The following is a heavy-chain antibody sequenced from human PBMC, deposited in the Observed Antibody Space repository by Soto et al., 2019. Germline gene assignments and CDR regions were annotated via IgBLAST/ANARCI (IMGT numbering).Heavy chain of an antibody. CDR3: ARFGEDYYGSGSYID. V-gene: IGHV3-21*01. D-gene: IGHD3-10*01. Sequence: GGSLRLSCAASGFTFSSYSMNWVRQAPGKGLEWVSSISSSSSYIYYADSVKGRFTISRDNAKNSLYLQMNSLRAEDTAVYYCARFGEDYYGSGSYIDWGQGTLVTVSS. J-gene: IGHJ4*02. CDR2: ISSSSSYI. CDR1: GFTFSSYS.